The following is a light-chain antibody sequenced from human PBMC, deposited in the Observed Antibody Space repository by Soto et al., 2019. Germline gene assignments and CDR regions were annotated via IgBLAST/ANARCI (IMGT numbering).Light chain of an antibody. J-gene: IGKJ3*01. CDR1: ERISSNF. CDR2: GAS. CDR3: QQYGTSPFT. Sequence: VLTQSPDTLSLSPGERATLSCRASERISSNFLAWYQQRPGQAPRLLIYGASTRASGIPDRFSGSGSGTDFALTISRLEPEDFAVFYCQQYGTSPFTFCPGTKVEIK. V-gene: IGKV3-20*01.